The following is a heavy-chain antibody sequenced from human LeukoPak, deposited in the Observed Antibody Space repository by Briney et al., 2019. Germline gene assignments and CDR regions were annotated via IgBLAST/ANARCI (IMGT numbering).Heavy chain of an antibody. CDR3: ARPGATSYDILTGYTLDAFDI. J-gene: IGHJ3*02. Sequence: GESLQISCKGSGYSFTSYWIGWVRQLPGKGLEWMGIIYPGDSDTRYSPSFQSQVTISADKSISTAYLQWSSLKASDTAMYYCARPGATSYDILTGYTLDAFDIWGQGTMVTVSS. D-gene: IGHD3-9*01. CDR1: GYSFTSYW. V-gene: IGHV5-51*01. CDR2: IYPGDSDT.